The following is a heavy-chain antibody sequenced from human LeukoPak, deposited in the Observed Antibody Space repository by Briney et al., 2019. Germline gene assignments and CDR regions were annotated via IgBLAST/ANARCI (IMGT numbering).Heavy chain of an antibody. CDR1: GFTFSTFA. Sequence: LPGGSLRLSCVASGFTFSTFAMIWVRQPPGKGLEWVSSIFPSGGEIHYADSVRGRFTISRDNFKSILSLQMNSLRAEDTATYYCATYRQVLLPFESWGQGTLVTVSS. CDR3: ATYRQVLLPFES. D-gene: IGHD5-18*01. V-gene: IGHV3-23*01. J-gene: IGHJ4*02. CDR2: IFPSGGEI.